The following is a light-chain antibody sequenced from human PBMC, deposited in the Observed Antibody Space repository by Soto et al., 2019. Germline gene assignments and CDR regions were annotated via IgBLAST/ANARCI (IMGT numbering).Light chain of an antibody. CDR2: NTN. CDR3: LPYQRGVSHRWV. J-gene: IGLJ3*02. V-gene: IGLV7-43*01. Sequence: QAVVTQEPSLTVSPGGTVTLTCASSTGAVTGDNYSNWLQQKPGQAPRALIYNTNNKHSWTPALFSGSLLGGKAALTVSGVQHEDEADYYCLPYQRGVSHRWVFGGGTKLTVL. CDR1: TGAVTGDNY.